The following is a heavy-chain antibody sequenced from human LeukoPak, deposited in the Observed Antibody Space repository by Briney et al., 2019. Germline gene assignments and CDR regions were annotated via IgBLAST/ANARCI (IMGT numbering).Heavy chain of an antibody. J-gene: IGHJ5*02. V-gene: IGHV5-51*01. D-gene: IGHD3-10*01. CDR2: INPGDSDT. Sequence: GESLKISCEASGHSFTNHWIGWVRQMPGKGLEWMAVINPGDSDTRYSPSFQGQVTISADKSISTVYLQWGSLKASDTAMYYCARQPGAGWFDPWGQGTLVTVSS. CDR3: ARQPGAGWFDP. CDR1: GHSFTNHW.